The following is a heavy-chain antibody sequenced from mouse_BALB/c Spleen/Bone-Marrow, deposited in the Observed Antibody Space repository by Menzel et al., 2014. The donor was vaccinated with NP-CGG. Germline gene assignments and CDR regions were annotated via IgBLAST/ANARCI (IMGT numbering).Heavy chain of an antibody. CDR1: GYTFTSYF. CDR3: AYYRYDEYFDV. V-gene: IGHV1S56*01. J-gene: IGHJ1*01. Sequence: QVQLKQSGPELVKPGASVKMSCKASGYTFTSYFIHWVKQRPGQGLEWIGWIYPGDGSTKYNEKFKVKTTLTADKSSSTAYMFLSSLTSEDSAIYFCAYYRYDEYFDVWGAGITVTVSS. CDR2: IYPGDGST. D-gene: IGHD2-14*01.